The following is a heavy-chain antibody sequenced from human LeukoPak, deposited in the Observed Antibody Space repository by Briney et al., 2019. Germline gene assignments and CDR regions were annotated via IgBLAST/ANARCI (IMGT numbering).Heavy chain of an antibody. V-gene: IGHV4-61*02. CDR1: GGSISSGSYS. D-gene: IGHD1-26*01. CDR3: ASHSEPHSGSYSEYFQH. CDR2: IYTSGST. Sequence: SQTLSLTCTVSGGSISSGSYSWSWIRQPAGKGLEWIGRIYTSGSTNYNPSLKSRVTISVDTSKNQFSLRLSSVTAADTAVYYCASHSEPHSGSYSEYFQHWGQGTLVTVSS. J-gene: IGHJ1*01.